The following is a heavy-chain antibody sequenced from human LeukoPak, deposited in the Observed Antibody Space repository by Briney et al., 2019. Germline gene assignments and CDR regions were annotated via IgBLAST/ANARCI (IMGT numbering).Heavy chain of an antibody. J-gene: IGHJ5*02. D-gene: IGHD3-16*01. V-gene: IGHV5-51*01. Sequence: GALQIPLWGPGCDFHSFCVAWGRPVPGEGAEWRGIIYPGDASNRYNPSFQGEGHISADEYDNTAYLQWITLRACDTATYYCARLFTTLTISIWGRFDGWGQGTLVTVSS. CDR1: GCDFHSFC. CDR2: IYPGDASN. CDR3: ARLFTTLTISIWGRFDG.